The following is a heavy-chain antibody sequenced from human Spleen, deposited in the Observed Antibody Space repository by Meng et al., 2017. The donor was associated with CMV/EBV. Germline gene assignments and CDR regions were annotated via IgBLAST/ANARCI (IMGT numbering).Heavy chain of an antibody. CDR2: VYHSGYT. V-gene: IGHV4-4*02. CDR1: GTSISTSNW. D-gene: IGHD4/OR15-4a*01. Sequence: SETLSLTCGVSGTSISTSNWWSWVRQPPGKGLEWIGEVYHSGYTNYNPSLKSRVTMSVDRSKNQFSLKLSSVTAADTAIYYCARVTEYGGNCFDSWGQGTLVTVS. CDR3: ARVTEYGGNCFDS. J-gene: IGHJ4*02.